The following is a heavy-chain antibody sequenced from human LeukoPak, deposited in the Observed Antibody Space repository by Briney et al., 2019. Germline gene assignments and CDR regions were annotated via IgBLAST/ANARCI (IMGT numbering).Heavy chain of an antibody. CDR3: ARRWIAWVVALRGLTQGGHYAFDI. J-gene: IGHJ3*02. CDR1: GGSFSGYY. Sequence: NPSETLSLTCAVYGGSFSGYYWSWIRQPPGKGLEWIGEINHSGSTNYNPSLKSRVTISVDTSKNQFSLKLSSVTAADTAVYYCARRWIAWVVALRGLTQGGHYAFDIWGQGTMVTVSS. V-gene: IGHV4-34*01. CDR2: INHSGST. D-gene: IGHD2-15*01.